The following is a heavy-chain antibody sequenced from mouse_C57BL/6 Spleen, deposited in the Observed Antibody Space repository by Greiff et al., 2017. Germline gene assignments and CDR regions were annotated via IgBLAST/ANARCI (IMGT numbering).Heavy chain of an antibody. Sequence: VQLVESGPELVKPGASVKLSCKASGYTFTSYDINWVKQRPGQGLEWIGWIYPRDGSTKYNEKFKGKATLTVDTSSSTAYMELHSLTSEDSAVYFCAREAYGYGGYYAMDYWGQGTSVTVSS. J-gene: IGHJ4*01. V-gene: IGHV1-85*01. CDR2: IYPRDGST. CDR3: AREAYGYGGYYAMDY. CDR1: GYTFTSYD. D-gene: IGHD2-2*01.